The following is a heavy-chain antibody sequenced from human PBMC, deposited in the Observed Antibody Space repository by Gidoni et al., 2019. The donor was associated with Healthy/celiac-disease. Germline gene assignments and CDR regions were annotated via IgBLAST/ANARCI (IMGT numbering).Heavy chain of an antibody. CDR2: IWYDGSNK. V-gene: IGHV3-33*01. D-gene: IGHD6-13*01. J-gene: IGHJ4*02. Sequence: QVQLVESGGGVVQPGRSLRLSCAASGFPFSSYGMHWVRQAPGKGLEWVAVIWYDGSNKYYADSVKGRFTISRDNSKNTLYLQMNSLRAEDTAVYYCAREPYSSSWRTLDYWGQGTLVTVSS. CDR3: AREPYSSSWRTLDY. CDR1: GFPFSSYG.